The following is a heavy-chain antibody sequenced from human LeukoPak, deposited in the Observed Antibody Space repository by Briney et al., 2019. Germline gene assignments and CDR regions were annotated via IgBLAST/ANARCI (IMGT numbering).Heavy chain of an antibody. CDR3: ARAGYRSSNSCPGRFDP. V-gene: IGHV1-2*02. CDR2: INPNSGGT. D-gene: IGHD2-2*01. Sequence: ASVKVSCKASGYTLTGYYMHWVRQAPGQGLEWMGWINPNSGGTNYAQKFQGRVTMTRDTSISTAYMELSRLRSDDTAVYYRARAGYRSSNSCPGRFDPWGQGTLVTVSS. J-gene: IGHJ5*02. CDR1: GYTLTGYY.